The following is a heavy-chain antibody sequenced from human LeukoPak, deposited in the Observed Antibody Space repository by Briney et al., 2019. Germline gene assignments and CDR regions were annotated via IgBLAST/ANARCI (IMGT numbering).Heavy chain of an antibody. Sequence: GGSLRLSCAASGFTFTNYAMSWVRQAPGKGLEWVSGISGSGGSTYYADPVKGRFTISRDSSKNTLYLQMNTLRAEDTAIYYCAKCRGASGEYFFDYWGQGTLVTVSS. CDR3: AKCRGASGEYFFDY. V-gene: IGHV3-23*01. D-gene: IGHD3-10*01. CDR1: GFTFTNYA. J-gene: IGHJ4*02. CDR2: ISGSGGST.